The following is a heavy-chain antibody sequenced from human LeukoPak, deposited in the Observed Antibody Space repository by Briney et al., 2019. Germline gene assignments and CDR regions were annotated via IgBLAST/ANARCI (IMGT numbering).Heavy chain of an antibody. D-gene: IGHD3-3*01. J-gene: IGHJ4*02. Sequence: GGSLRLSCAASGFTFSSYWMSWVRQAPGKGLEWVANIKKDGSEKYYVDSVKGRFTISRDNAKSSLHLQMNSLRAEDTAVYYCARVDFWSGYTTDYWGQGTLVTVSS. CDR1: GFTFSSYW. V-gene: IGHV3-7*01. CDR3: ARVDFWSGYTTDY. CDR2: IKKDGSEK.